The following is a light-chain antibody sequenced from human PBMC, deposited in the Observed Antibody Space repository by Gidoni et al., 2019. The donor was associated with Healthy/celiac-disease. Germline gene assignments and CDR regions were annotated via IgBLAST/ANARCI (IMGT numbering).Light chain of an antibody. CDR3: SSYTSSSTLYV. Sequence: QSALTQPPSVSGSPGQSITISCTGTSSYVGGYNYVSWYQQHPGKAPKLMISDVSNRPSGVSNRFSGSKSGNTASLTISGLQAEDEADYYCSSYTSSSTLYVFGTGTKVTVL. CDR1: SSYVGGYNY. J-gene: IGLJ1*01. CDR2: DVS. V-gene: IGLV2-14*03.